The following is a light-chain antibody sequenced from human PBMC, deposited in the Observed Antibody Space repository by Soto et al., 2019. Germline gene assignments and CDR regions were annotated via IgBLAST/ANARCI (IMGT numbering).Light chain of an antibody. V-gene: IGKV3-20*01. CDR1: QSISNNY. CDR3: HQYGSSLWT. J-gene: IGKJ1*01. Sequence: EIVMTQSPATLSVSPCERATLSCSASQSISNNYLAWYQQKPGQAPRFLIYDASNRATGIPARFSGSGSGTDFTLTISRLEPEDFSVYYCHQYGSSLWTFGQGTKVDIK. CDR2: DAS.